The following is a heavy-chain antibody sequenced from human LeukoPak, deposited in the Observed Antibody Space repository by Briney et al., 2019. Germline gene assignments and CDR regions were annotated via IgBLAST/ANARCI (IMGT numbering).Heavy chain of an antibody. V-gene: IGHV3-53*01. CDR2: IYSGGST. CDR3: ARESRYFDWFGYFDY. J-gene: IGHJ4*02. CDR1: GFTFSSNY. D-gene: IGHD3-9*01. Sequence: GGSLRLSCAASGFTFSSNYMSWVRQAPGKGLEWVSVIYSGGSTYYADSVKGRFTISRDNSKNTLYLQMNSLRAEDTAVYYCARESRYFDWFGYFDYWGQGTLVTVSS.